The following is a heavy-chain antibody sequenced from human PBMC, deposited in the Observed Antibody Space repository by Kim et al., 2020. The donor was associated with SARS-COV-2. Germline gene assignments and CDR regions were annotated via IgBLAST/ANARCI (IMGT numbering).Heavy chain of an antibody. V-gene: IGHV3-30-3*01. CDR3: ARGGSDVWSGYRRNDY. J-gene: IGHJ4*02. CDR2: ISYDGSNK. Sequence: GGSLRLSCAASGFTFSDFALHWVRQAPGKGLEWVAVISYDGSNKYYADSVKGRFTISSDNSKNTLYLQMNSLRAEDTSVYYCARGGSDVWSGYRRNDYWGKGTLVTVSS. CDR1: GFTFSDFA. D-gene: IGHD3-3*01.